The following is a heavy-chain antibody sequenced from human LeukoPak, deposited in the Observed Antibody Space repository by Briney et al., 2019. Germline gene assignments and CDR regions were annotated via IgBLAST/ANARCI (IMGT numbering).Heavy chain of an antibody. J-gene: IGHJ4*02. CDR2: ISGSGGST. CDR3: AKEPSWSLLRGSWDY. V-gene: IGHV3-23*01. D-gene: IGHD3-22*01. CDR1: GFTFSSYA. Sequence: GGSLRLSCAASGFTFSSYAMTWVRQAPGKGLEWVSAISGSGGSTYYADSVKGRFTISRDNSKNTLYLQMNSLRAKDTAVYYCAKEPSWSLLRGSWDYWGQGTLVTVSS.